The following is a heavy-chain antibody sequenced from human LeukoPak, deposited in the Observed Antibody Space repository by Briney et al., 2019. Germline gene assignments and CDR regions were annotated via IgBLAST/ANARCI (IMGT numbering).Heavy chain of an antibody. CDR1: GYTFTSYG. D-gene: IGHD6-13*01. Sequence: VASVKVSCKASGYTFTSYGISWVRQAPGQGLEWMGWISAYNGNTNYAQKLQGRVTMTTDTSTSTAYMELRSLIYDDTAVYYCARALSSSWGFRYFDLWGRGTLVTVSS. J-gene: IGHJ2*01. V-gene: IGHV1-18*01. CDR2: ISAYNGNT. CDR3: ARALSSSWGFRYFDL.